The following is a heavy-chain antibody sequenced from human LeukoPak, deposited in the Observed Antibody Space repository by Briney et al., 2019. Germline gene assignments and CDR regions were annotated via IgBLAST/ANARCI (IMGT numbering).Heavy chain of an antibody. CDR2: IRYDGSNK. Sequence: GGSLRLSCAASGFTFSSYWMHWVRQAPGKGLEWVAFIRYDGSNKYYADSVKGRFTISRDNSKNTLYLQMNSLRAEDTAVYYCAKEDIVVVPAAPDDAFDIWGQGTMVTVSS. D-gene: IGHD2-2*01. CDR3: AKEDIVVVPAAPDDAFDI. J-gene: IGHJ3*02. CDR1: GFTFSSYW. V-gene: IGHV3-30*02.